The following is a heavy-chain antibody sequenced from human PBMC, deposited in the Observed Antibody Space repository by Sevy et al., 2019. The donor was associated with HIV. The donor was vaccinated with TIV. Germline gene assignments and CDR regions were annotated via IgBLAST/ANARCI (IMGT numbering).Heavy chain of an antibody. D-gene: IGHD6-13*01. J-gene: IGHJ4*02. Sequence: GGSLRLACAASGFTFSSYAMHWVRLAPGKGLEWVAFISYDGSSKDYADSVKGRFTISRDNSKNTLYLQMNSLRTEDTAVYYSARKTSSTWYSLDYWDQGTLVTVSS. CDR2: ISYDGSSK. CDR1: GFTFSSYA. CDR3: ARKTSSTWYSLDY. V-gene: IGHV3-30-3*01.